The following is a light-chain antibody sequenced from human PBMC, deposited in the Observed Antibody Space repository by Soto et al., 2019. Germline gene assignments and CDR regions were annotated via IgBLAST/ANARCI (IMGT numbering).Light chain of an antibody. J-gene: IGLJ2*01. CDR2: GNA. V-gene: IGLV1-40*01. Sequence: QLVLTQPPSVSGAPGQRVTISCTGSSSNIGAHFDVHWYQQLPGIAPKLLIYGNAHRPSGVPDRFSGSKSGTSASLAITGLQAEDEADYYCQSYDRSLSGVVFGGGTKVTVL. CDR1: SSNIGAHFD. CDR3: QSYDRSLSGVV.